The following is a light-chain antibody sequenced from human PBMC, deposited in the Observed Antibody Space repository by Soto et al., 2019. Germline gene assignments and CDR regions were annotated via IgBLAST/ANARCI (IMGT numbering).Light chain of an antibody. CDR2: DAS. Sequence: DIQMTQSPSTVSASVGDRVTITCRASQSLSGWLAWYQQKPGKAPKLLISDASDLESGVPSSFSGSGSGTEFTLTISSLQPDDFATYYCQQYHTYSYTFGQGTKLEIK. V-gene: IGKV1-5*01. J-gene: IGKJ2*01. CDR3: QQYHTYSYT. CDR1: QSLSGW.